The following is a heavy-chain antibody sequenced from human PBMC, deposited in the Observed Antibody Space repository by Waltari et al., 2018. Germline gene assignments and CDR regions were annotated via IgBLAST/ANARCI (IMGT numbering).Heavy chain of an antibody. CDR1: GGTFSSYA. CDR3: ARDPGEVGDFGGWFDP. V-gene: IGHV1-69*12. J-gene: IGHJ5*02. Sequence: QVQLVQSGAEVKKPGSSVKVSCKASGGTFSSYAISWGRQAPGQGLEWMGGIIPIFGTANYAQKFQGRVTITADESTSTAYMELSSLRPEDTAVYYCARDPGEVGDFGGWFDPWGQGPLVTVSS. CDR2: IIPIFGTA. D-gene: IGHD3-10*01.